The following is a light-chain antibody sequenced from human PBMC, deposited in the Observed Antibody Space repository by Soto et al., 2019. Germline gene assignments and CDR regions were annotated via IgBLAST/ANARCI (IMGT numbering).Light chain of an antibody. CDR2: EVT. CDR1: SSDVGAYKY. CDR3: SSFTAINTWV. J-gene: IGLJ3*02. Sequence: QSALTQPASVSGSPGQSITISCTGTSSDVGAYKYVSWYQQHSGRVPKLIIYEVTSRPSGISNRFSGSKSGNTASLTISGLQAEDEADYYCSSFTAINTWVFGGGTKLTVL. V-gene: IGLV2-14*01.